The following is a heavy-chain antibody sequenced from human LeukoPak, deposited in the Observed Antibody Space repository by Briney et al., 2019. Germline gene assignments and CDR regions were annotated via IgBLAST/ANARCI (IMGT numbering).Heavy chain of an antibody. CDR3: ARAHSGSYGWFDP. CDR2: INPNSGGT. J-gene: IGHJ5*02. V-gene: IGHV1-2*02. CDR1: GYTFTGYY. Sequence: ASVKVSCKASGYTFTGYYMHWVRQAPGQGLEWMGWINPNSGGTNYAQKFQGRVTMTRDTSISTAYMELSRLRSDDTAVHYCARAHSGSYGWFDPWGQGTLVTVSS. D-gene: IGHD1-26*01.